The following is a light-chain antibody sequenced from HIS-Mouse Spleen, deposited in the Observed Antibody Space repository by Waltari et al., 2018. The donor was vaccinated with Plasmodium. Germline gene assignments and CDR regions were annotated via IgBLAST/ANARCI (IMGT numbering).Light chain of an antibody. CDR2: DAS. J-gene: IGKJ4*01. CDR3: QQRSNWPRVLT. CDR1: QSVSSY. Sequence: EIVLTQSPATLSLSPGERATLFCRASQSVSSYLAWYQQKPGQAPRLLIYDASNRATGILARFSGSGSGTDFTLTISSLEPEDFAVYYCQQRSNWPRVLTFGGGTKVEIK. V-gene: IGKV3-11*01.